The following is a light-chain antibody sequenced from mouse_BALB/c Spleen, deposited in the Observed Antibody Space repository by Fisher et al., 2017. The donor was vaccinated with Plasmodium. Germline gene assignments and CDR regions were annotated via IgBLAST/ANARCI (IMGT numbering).Light chain of an antibody. CDR1: QSLLHSYGDTY. J-gene: IGKJ5*01. Sequence: DIVMTQTTLFLPVSLGDQVSISCRSSQSLLHSYGDTYLHWHLQRPGQSPKLLIYKVSNRFSGVPDRFTGSGSGTDFTLKISGVEAEDLGVYFCSQSTHLPLTFGTGTKLELK. CDR3: SQSTHLPLT. CDR2: KVS. V-gene: IGKV1-110*01.